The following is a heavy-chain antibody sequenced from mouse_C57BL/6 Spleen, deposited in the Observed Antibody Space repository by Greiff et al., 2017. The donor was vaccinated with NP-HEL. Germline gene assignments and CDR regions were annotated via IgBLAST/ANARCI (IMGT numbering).Heavy chain of an antibody. CDR3: TRPYYDYDWFAY. J-gene: IGHJ3*01. CDR1: GFTFSSYA. D-gene: IGHD2-4*01. CDR2: ISSGGDYI. Sequence: DVMLVESGEGLVKPGGSLKLSCAASGFTFSSYAMSWVRQTPEKRLEWVAYISSGGDYIYYADTVKGRFTISRDNARNTLYLQMSSLKSEDTAMYYCTRPYYDYDWFAYWGQGTLVTVSA. V-gene: IGHV5-9-1*02.